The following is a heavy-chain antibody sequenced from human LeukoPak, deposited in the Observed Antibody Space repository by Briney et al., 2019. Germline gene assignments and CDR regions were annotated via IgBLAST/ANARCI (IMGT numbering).Heavy chain of an antibody. CDR1: GGTLNSYA. V-gene: IGHV1-8*02. Sequence: ASVKVSCKASGGTLNSYAISWVRQATGQGLEWMGWMNPNSGNTGYAQKFQGRVTMTRNTSISTAYMELSSLRSEDTAVYYCARGPVLRYFDWLLYPSWFDPWGQGTLVTVSS. CDR2: MNPNSGNT. CDR3: ARGPVLRYFDWLLYPSWFDP. D-gene: IGHD3-9*01. J-gene: IGHJ5*02.